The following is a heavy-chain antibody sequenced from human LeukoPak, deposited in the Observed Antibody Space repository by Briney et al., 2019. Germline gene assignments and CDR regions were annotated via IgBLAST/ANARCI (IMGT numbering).Heavy chain of an antibody. V-gene: IGHV3-66*01. J-gene: IGHJ6*02. Sequence: GGSPRLSCAASGFTVSSDYMSWVRQAPGKGLEWVSTIYRSDSAYYADSVKGRFTISRDNSKNTLYLQLNSLRAEDTAVYYCARDPGLPNGMAVWGQGTTVTVSS. CDR2: IYRSDSA. CDR3: ARDPGLPNGMAV. CDR1: GFTVSSDY.